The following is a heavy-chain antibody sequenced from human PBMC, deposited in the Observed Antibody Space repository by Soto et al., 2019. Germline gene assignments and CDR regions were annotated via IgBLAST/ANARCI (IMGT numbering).Heavy chain of an antibody. J-gene: IGHJ4*02. Sequence: QVQLVQSGAEVKKPGASVKVSCKASGYNFTNYDINWVRQASGQGLEWMGWMNPNNGNTGFAQNLQGRVTMTRNTAISTANMKPISLRSEDTAVYYCARVPTETPTRDYWGQGTLVTVSS. CDR1: GYNFTNYD. D-gene: IGHD1-1*01. CDR3: ARVPTETPTRDY. CDR2: MNPNNGNT. V-gene: IGHV1-8*01.